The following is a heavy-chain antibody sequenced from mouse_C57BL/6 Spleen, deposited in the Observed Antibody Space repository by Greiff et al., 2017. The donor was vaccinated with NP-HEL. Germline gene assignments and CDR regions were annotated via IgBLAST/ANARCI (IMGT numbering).Heavy chain of an antibody. CDR3: ARGNDYDGNFDY. J-gene: IGHJ2*01. V-gene: IGHV1-18*01. Sequence: VQLKESGPELVKPGASVKIPCKASGYTFTDYNMDWVKQSHGKSLEWIGDINPNNGGTIYNQKFKGKATLTVDKSSSTAYMELRSLTSEDTAVYYCARGNDYDGNFDYWGQGTTLTVSS. CDR1: GYTFTDYN. D-gene: IGHD2-4*01. CDR2: INPNNGGT.